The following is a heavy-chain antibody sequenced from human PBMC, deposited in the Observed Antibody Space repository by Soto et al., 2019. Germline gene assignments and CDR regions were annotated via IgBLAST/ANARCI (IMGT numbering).Heavy chain of an antibody. J-gene: IGHJ5*02. CDR2: ISNSGGNS. CDR3: AKARGGDSYGVDNWFDP. CDR1: GFTFSSYA. Sequence: PGGSLRLPCAASGFTFSSYAMSWVRQAPGKGLEWVSIISNSGGNSYYSDSVKGRFTVSRDNSKNTLFLQMNSLRAGDTAVYYCAKARGGDSYGVDNWFDPWGQGTLVTVSS. D-gene: IGHD5-18*01. V-gene: IGHV3-23*01.